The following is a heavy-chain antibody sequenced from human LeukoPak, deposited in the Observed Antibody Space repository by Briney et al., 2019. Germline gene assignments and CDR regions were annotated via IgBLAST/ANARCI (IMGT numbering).Heavy chain of an antibody. Sequence: PWGSLRLSCAASGFTFRNAWMSWVRQAPGKGLEWVGRIQSKTDGGTTDYAAPVKGRFTISRDDSKNTLYLQMNSLKTEDTAVYYCRVVVVVAAAYGDYVDYWGQGTLVTVSS. J-gene: IGHJ4*02. CDR1: GFTFRNAW. CDR2: IQSKTDGGTT. D-gene: IGHD2-15*01. V-gene: IGHV3-15*01. CDR3: RVVVVVAAAYGDYVDY.